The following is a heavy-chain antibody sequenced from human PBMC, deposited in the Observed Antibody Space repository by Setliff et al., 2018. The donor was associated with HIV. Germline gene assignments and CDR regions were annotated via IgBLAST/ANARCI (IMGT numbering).Heavy chain of an antibody. Sequence: SETLSLTCTFSGGSITSYYWNWVRQSPGKGLEWIGYIFDSGTTKYNPSVTSRVTISVDASKNQFFLQLISVTAADTAVYYCARQGGYNSPLMVWGQGKLVTVSS. CDR2: IFDSGTT. CDR1: GGSITSYY. D-gene: IGHD3-10*01. CDR3: ARQGGYNSPLMV. V-gene: IGHV4-59*08. J-gene: IGHJ4*02.